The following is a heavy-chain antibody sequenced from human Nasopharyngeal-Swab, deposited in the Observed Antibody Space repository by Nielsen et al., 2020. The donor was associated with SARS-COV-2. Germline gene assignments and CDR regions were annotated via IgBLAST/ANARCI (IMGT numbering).Heavy chain of an antibody. D-gene: IGHD3-16*02. V-gene: IGHV3-48*02. CDR2: ISSSSSTI. CDR3: AREDYDYVWGSYRYRDNWFDP. CDR1: GFTFSSYS. J-gene: IGHJ5*02. Sequence: GESLKISCAASGFTFSSYSMNWVRQAPGKGLEGVSYISSSSSTIYYADSVKGRFTISRDNAKNSLYLQMNSLRDEDTAMYYCAREDYDYVWGSYRYRDNWFDPWGQGTLVTVSS.